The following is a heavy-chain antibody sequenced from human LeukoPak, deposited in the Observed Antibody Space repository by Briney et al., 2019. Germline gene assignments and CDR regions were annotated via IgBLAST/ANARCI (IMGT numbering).Heavy chain of an antibody. J-gene: IGHJ4*02. V-gene: IGHV3-23*01. CDR3: AREGYSYGFDY. Sequence: GGSLRLSCAASGFTFSSYTMSWVRQAPGKGLEWVSTITTSDGNTYYADSVKGRFTISRDNSKNTLYLQMNSLRAEDTAVYYCAREGYSYGFDYWGQGTLVTVSS. CDR1: GFTFSSYT. CDR2: ITTSDGNT. D-gene: IGHD5-18*01.